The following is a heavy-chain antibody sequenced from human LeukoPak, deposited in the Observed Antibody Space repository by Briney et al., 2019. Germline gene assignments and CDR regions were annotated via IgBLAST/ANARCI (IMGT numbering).Heavy chain of an antibody. D-gene: IGHD2-2*01. CDR2: ISYDGSNR. CDR3: ARGDCSSTSCYLFDY. CDR1: GFSSSSYA. Sequence: PGRSLRLSCAASGFSSSSYAMHWVRQAPGTGLEWVAVISYDGSNRYYADSVKGRFTISRDNSKNTLYLQMNSLRAEDTAVYYCARGDCSSTSCYLFDYWGQGTLVTVSS. V-gene: IGHV3-30*04. J-gene: IGHJ4*02.